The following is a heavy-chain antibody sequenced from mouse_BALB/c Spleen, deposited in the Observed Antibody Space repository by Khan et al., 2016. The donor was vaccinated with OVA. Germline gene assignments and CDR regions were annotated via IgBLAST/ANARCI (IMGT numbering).Heavy chain of an antibody. Sequence: EVELVESGGGLVQPGGSRKLSCAASGFTFTSYGMHWIRQAPEKGLEWVAYISSDSSTIYYADTVKGRFIISRDNPKNTLFLQMTSLRSGDTAMYFCATSYFYGYYFDYWGQGTTLTVSS. CDR2: ISSDSSTI. CDR1: GFTFTSYG. V-gene: IGHV5-17*02. CDR3: ATSYFYGYYFDY. J-gene: IGHJ2*01. D-gene: IGHD1-1*01.